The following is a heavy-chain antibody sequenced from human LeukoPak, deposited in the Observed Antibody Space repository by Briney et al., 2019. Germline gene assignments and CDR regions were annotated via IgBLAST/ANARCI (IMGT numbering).Heavy chain of an antibody. J-gene: IGHJ5*02. CDR3: ARRPGDYYYGSGTERWFDP. CDR1: GGSISSSSYY. CDR2: VYYSGGT. D-gene: IGHD3-10*01. Sequence: SSETLSLTCTVSGGSISSSSYYWGWIRQPPGKGLEWIGSVYYSGGTYYNPSLKSRVTISVDTSKNQFSLKLSSVTAADTAVYYCARRPGDYYYGSGTERWFDPWGQGTLVTVSS. V-gene: IGHV4-39*07.